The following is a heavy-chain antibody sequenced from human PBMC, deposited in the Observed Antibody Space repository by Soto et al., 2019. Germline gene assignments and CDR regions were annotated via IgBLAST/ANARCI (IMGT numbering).Heavy chain of an antibody. J-gene: IGHJ5*02. V-gene: IGHV2-5*01. Sequence: VSGPTLVNPTHTLTLTCIFSGFSLRTSGVGVGWIRQPPGKALEWLGFIYWNDDKRYSPSLKSRLTITKDTSKNQVALTMTNMDPVDTATYYCAKSGSSGWYGWFDPWGQGTLVTVSS. CDR2: IYWNDDK. CDR1: GFSLRTSGVG. D-gene: IGHD6-19*01. CDR3: AKSGSSGWYGWFDP.